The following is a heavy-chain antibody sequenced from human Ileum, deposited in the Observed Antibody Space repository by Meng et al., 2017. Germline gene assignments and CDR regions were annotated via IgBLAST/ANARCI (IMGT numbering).Heavy chain of an antibody. Sequence: QVQLQQWGAGLLKPSETLSLTCVVYGGSFSANYWTWIRQPPGKGLEWIGEINHNGNTNYKPSLKSRVTISVDTSKKKFSLRLTSVTAADTAVYYCASARYDNWGQGTLVTVSS. CDR3: ASARYDN. CDR1: GGSFSANY. J-gene: IGHJ4*02. V-gene: IGHV4-34*01. CDR2: INHNGNT.